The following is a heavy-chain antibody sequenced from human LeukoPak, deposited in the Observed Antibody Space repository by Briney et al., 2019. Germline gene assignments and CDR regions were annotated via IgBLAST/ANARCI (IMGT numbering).Heavy chain of an antibody. J-gene: IGHJ2*01. CDR2: INHSGST. CDR1: GGSFSGYY. CDR3: ARGSTFHYYDSSGSGHWYFDL. Sequence: SGTLSLTCAVYGGSFSGYYWSWIRQPPGKGLEWIGEINHSGSTNYNPSLKSRVTISVDTSKNQFSLKLSSVTAADTAVYYCARGSTFHYYDSSGSGHWYFDLWGRGTLVTVSS. D-gene: IGHD3-22*01. V-gene: IGHV4-34*01.